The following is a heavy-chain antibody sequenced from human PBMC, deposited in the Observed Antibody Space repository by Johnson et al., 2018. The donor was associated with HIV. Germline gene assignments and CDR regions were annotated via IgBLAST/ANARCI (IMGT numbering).Heavy chain of an antibody. V-gene: IGHV3-53*01. CDR2: IYSGGST. J-gene: IGHJ3*02. CDR1: GFTVSSNY. Sequence: VQLVESGGGVIRPGGSLRLSCAASGFTVSSNYMSWVRQAPGKGLEWVSVIYSGGSTYYADSVEGRFTISRDNSKNTLYLQMNSLRAEDTAVYYCAREGGSSGPDAFDIWGQGTMVTVSS. D-gene: IGHD3-16*01. CDR3: AREGGSSGPDAFDI.